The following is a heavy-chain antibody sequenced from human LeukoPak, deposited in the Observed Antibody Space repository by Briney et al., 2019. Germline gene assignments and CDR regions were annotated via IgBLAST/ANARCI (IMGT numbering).Heavy chain of an antibody. CDR3: AKDIGTGGTGWYFDL. CDR1: GFTLDDYV. D-gene: IGHD6-13*01. J-gene: IGHJ2*01. Sequence: GGSLRLSCAASGFTLDDYVMHWVRQAPGKGLEWVSGISWNSVSIGYADSVKGRFTISGDNAKNSLYLQMSSLRAEDTALYYCAKDIGTGGTGWYFDLWGRGTLVTVSS. V-gene: IGHV3-9*01. CDR2: ISWNSVSI.